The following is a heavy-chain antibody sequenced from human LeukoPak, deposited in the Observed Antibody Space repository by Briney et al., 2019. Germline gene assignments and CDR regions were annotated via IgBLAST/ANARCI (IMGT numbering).Heavy chain of an antibody. V-gene: IGHV4-39*01. CDR3: VREITMVRGVIVNWFDP. D-gene: IGHD3-10*01. Sequence: SETLSLTCTVSGGSISSSSYYWGWIRQPPGKGREWIGSIYYSGSTYYNPSLKSQVTISVNTSKNQFSLKLSSVTAADTAVYYCVREITMVRGVIVNWFDPWGQGTPVTVSS. CDR1: GGSISSSSYY. CDR2: IYYSGST. J-gene: IGHJ5*02.